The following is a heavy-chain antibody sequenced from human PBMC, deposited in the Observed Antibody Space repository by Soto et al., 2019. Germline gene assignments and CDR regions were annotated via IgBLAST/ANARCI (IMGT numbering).Heavy chain of an antibody. V-gene: IGHV3-30*18. Sequence: GRSLRLSCAGSGFMFSNYGMHWVRQAPGKGLEWVAAISYHGSEEYYIDSVKGRFTISRDNSKNTLYLQMNSLRAEDTALYYCAKDRSGWDFNYYFDFWGQGALVTVSS. CDR3: AKDRSGWDFNYYFDF. CDR1: GFMFSNYG. CDR2: ISYHGSEE. J-gene: IGHJ4*02. D-gene: IGHD6-19*01.